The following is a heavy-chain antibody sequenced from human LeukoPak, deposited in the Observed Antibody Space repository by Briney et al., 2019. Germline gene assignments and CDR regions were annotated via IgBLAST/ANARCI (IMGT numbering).Heavy chain of an antibody. CDR2: INQSGDT. Sequence: PSETLSLTCGVYGRSFSSYFRTWIRQSPAKGLEWIGEINQSGDTDYNPSLKSRANISIDTSRSQFSLTLSSVTAADTAMYYCARVLGIAVVPGATEDNYFDPWGQGTLVVVSS. D-gene: IGHD2-2*01. V-gene: IGHV4-34*01. CDR3: ARVLGIAVVPGATEDNYFDP. J-gene: IGHJ5*02. CDR1: GRSFSSYF.